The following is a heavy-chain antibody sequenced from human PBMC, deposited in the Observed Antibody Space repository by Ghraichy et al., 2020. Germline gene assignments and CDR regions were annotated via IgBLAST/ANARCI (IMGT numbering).Heavy chain of an antibody. Sequence: GESLNISCAASGFTFSSYAMSWVRQAPGKGLEWVSAISGSGGSTYYADSVKGRFTISRDNSKNTLYLQMNSLRAEDTAVYYCAGSHIVLVVYASFDYWGQGTLVTVSS. V-gene: IGHV3-23*01. CDR1: GFTFSSYA. CDR2: ISGSGGST. CDR3: AGSHIVLVVYASFDY. D-gene: IGHD2-8*02. J-gene: IGHJ4*02.